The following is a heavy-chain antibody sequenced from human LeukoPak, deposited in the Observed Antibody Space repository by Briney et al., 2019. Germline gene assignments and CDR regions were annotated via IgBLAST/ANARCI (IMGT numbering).Heavy chain of an antibody. CDR2: INHSGST. CDR1: GGSFNGYY. J-gene: IGHJ5*02. D-gene: IGHD6-19*01. Sequence: EPSETLSLTCAVYGGSFNGYYWGWIRQPPRKGLEWIGEINHSGSTNYNPSLKSRVTISVDTSKNQFSLKLSSVTAADTAVYYCARFIGSGWYGNWFDPWGQGTLVTVSS. CDR3: ARFIGSGWYGNWFDP. V-gene: IGHV4-34*01.